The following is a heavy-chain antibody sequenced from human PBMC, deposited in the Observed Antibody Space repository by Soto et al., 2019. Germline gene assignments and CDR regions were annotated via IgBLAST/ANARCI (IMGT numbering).Heavy chain of an antibody. V-gene: IGHV4-34*01. CDR3: ARDKITGLFDY. Sequence: SDTLSLTCAVYGWSFGGYSWTWLRQPPGTGLEWIGEINHSGSTNYNPSLKSRVTISVDTSKNQFSLKLTSVTAADTAVYYCARDKITGLFDYWGQGTLVTVSS. D-gene: IGHD2-8*02. CDR1: GWSFGGYS. J-gene: IGHJ4*02. CDR2: INHSGST.